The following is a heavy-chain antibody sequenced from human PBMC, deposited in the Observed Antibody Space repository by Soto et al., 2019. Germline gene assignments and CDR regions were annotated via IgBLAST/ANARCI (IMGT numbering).Heavy chain of an antibody. Sequence: PSETLSLTCTVSGGSIRSYYCSWIRQSPGKGLEWIGSIFYSGSTNYNPSLKSQVTISVDTSKSQFTLNLNSVTAADTAVYYCARQGSYYESCCHGNTLFVYWGQGARVT. J-gene: IGHJ4*02. D-gene: IGHD3-22*01. CDR1: GGSIRSYY. V-gene: IGHV4-59*08. CDR3: ARQGSYYESCCHGNTLFVY. CDR2: IFYSGST.